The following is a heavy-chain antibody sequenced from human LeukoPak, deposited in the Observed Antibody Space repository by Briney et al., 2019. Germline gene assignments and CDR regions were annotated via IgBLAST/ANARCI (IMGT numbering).Heavy chain of an antibody. CDR2: INHSGST. CDR3: ARGPAIWGSYRYTLASAFDI. D-gene: IGHD3-16*02. Sequence: SETLSLTCALYGGSFSGYYWSWIRQPPGKGLEWIGEINHSGSTNYNPSLKSRVTISVDTSKNQFSLKLSSVTAADTAVYYCARGPAIWGSYRYTLASAFDIWGQGTRVTVSS. CDR1: GGSFSGYY. J-gene: IGHJ3*02. V-gene: IGHV4-34*01.